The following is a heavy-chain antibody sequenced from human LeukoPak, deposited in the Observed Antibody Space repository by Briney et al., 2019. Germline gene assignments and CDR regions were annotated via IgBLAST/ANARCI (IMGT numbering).Heavy chain of an antibody. CDR1: GFSITTKGVG. Sequence: SGPTLMNPTQTLPLTCTVTGFSITTKGVGVGWIRQAPRKALEWLAIIFWDGNRRYNSSLRSRLTITSDNSKNQVFLTMTHMDPVDTATYFCAHSLRRPSCSGGNCYYFDYWGQGTLVTVSS. D-gene: IGHD2-15*01. CDR3: AHSLRRPSCSGGNCYYFDY. J-gene: IGHJ4*02. V-gene: IGHV2-5*02. CDR2: IFWDGNR.